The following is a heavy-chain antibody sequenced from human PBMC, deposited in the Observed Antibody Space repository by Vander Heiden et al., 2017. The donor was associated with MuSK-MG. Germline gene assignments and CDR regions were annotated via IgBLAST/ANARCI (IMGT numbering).Heavy chain of an antibody. CDR2: ISSSGSTI. CDR1: GFTFSSYE. J-gene: IGHJ4*02. D-gene: IGHD6-19*01. CDR3: ARQQWLVPFD. V-gene: IGHV3-48*03. Sequence: EVQLVESGGGLVQPGGSLRPSCAASGFTFSSYEMNWVRQAPGKGLEWVSYISSSGSTIYYADSVKGRFTISRDNAKNSLYLQMNSLRAEDTAVYYCARQQWLVPFDWGQGTLVTVSS.